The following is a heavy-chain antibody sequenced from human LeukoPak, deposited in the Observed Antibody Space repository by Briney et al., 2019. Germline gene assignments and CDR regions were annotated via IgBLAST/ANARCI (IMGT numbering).Heavy chain of an antibody. J-gene: IGHJ4*02. CDR1: GFTFSSHG. CDR3: ARGCGGTPGCYIIDN. Sequence: GRSLRLSCEASGFTFSSHGMHWVRQPPGKGLEWVAVIWNDGSDKCYGDSVKGRFTVSRDNSKNTLYLQMDSLRAEDTAVYYCARGCGGTPGCYIIDNWGQGTLVTVSS. CDR2: IWNDGSDK. D-gene: IGHD2-21*01. V-gene: IGHV3-33*01.